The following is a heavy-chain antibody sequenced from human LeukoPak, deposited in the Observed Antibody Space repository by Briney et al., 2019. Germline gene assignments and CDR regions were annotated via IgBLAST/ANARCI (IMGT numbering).Heavy chain of an antibody. D-gene: IGHD1-26*01. J-gene: IGHJ4*02. V-gene: IGHV2-70*16. CDR1: GGSISSYY. Sequence: TLSLTCTVSGGSISSYYWSWIRQPPGKALEWLARIYWDDDKFYSTSLKTRLTISKDTSKNQVVLTMTNMDPVDTATYYCARMKEGATIDFDYWGQGTLVSVSS. CDR3: ARMKEGATIDFDY. CDR2: IYWDDDK.